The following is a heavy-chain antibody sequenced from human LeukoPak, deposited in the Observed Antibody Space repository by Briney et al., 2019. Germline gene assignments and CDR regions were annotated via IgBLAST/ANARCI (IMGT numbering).Heavy chain of an antibody. V-gene: IGHV4-59*12. D-gene: IGHD6-13*01. J-gene: IGHJ4*02. Sequence: SETLSLTCTVSGGSISSYYWSWVRQPPGKGLEWIGYIYYSGSTNYNPSLKSRVTISVDTSKNQFSLKLSSVTAADTAVYYCARDRPGGSSLDYWGQGTLVTASS. CDR3: ARDRPGGSSLDY. CDR1: GGSISSYY. CDR2: IYYSGST.